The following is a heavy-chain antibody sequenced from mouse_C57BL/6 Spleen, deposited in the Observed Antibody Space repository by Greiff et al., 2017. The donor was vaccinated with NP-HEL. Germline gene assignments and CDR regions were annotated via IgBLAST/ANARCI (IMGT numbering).Heavy chain of an antibody. Sequence: QVQLQQSGPELVKPGASVKISCKASGYAFSSSWMNWVKQRPGKGLEWIGRIYPGDGDTNYNGKFKGKATLTADKSSSTAYMQLSSLTSEDSAVYFCGITTVAPFDYWGQGTTLTVSS. CDR2: IYPGDGDT. CDR3: GITTVAPFDY. D-gene: IGHD1-1*01. V-gene: IGHV1-82*01. J-gene: IGHJ2*01. CDR1: GYAFSSSW.